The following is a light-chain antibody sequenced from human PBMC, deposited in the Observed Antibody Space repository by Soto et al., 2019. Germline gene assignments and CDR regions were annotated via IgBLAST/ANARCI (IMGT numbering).Light chain of an antibody. Sequence: EIVLTQSPGTLSLSPGERATLSCRANQSVSSAYLAWYQQKPGQAPRLLISAASIRATGIPERFSGSGSGTDFTLTISRLEPEDFAVYYCQQYCSSPPYTFGQGTKLEIK. CDR3: QQYCSSPPYT. CDR1: QSVSSAY. J-gene: IGKJ2*01. V-gene: IGKV3-20*01. CDR2: AAS.